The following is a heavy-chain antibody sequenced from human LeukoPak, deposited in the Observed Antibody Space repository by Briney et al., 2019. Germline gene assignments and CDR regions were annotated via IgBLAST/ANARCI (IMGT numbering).Heavy chain of an antibody. CDR1: GGSFSGYY. CDR2: INHSGST. D-gene: IGHD3-22*01. V-gene: IGHV4-34*01. CDR3: ARGPRPFYYYDSSGYYFDY. J-gene: IGHJ4*02. Sequence: SETLSLTCAVYGGSFSGYYWSWIRQPPGKGLEWIGEINHSGSTNYNPSLKSRVTISVDTSKNQFSLKLSSVTAADTAVYYCARGPRPFYYYDSSGYYFDYWGQGTLVTVSS.